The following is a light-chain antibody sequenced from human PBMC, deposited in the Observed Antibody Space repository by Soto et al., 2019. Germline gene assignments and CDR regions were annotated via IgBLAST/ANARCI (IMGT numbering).Light chain of an antibody. V-gene: IGKV1-12*01. CDR3: QQANSVPWT. J-gene: IGKJ1*01. Sequence: IQMTQAASAFSASVGDRLILTCRARERISIWLPWYHQRPGTAPKLLIYATSTFETGVPSRFSGSGSGRDFTLTISSLQPEDLGTYFCQQANSVPWTFGQGTKVDIK. CDR2: ATS. CDR1: ERISIW.